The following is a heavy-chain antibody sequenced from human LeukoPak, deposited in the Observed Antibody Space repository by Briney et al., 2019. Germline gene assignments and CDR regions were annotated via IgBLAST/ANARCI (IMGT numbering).Heavy chain of an antibody. J-gene: IGHJ6*03. CDR1: GFTFGDYA. D-gene: IGHD2-2*01. Sequence: GGSLRLSCAASGFTFGDYAMSWFRQAPGRGLEWVGFIRSKAYGGTTEYAASVKGRFTISRDDSKSIAYLQMNSLKTEDTAVYYCTRSHYCSSINCAPTPFYYSYYMDVWGKGTTVTVSS. CDR3: TRSHYCSSINCAPTPFYYSYYMDV. CDR2: IRSKAYGGTT. V-gene: IGHV3-49*03.